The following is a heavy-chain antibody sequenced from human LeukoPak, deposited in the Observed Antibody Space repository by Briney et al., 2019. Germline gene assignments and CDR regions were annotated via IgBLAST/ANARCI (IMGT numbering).Heavy chain of an antibody. D-gene: IGHD5-24*01. V-gene: IGHV3-66*01. Sequence: GGSLRLSCAASGFTVSSNYMSWVRQVPGKGLEWVSVIYSGGSTYYADSVKGRFTISRDNSKNTLYLQMNSLRAEDTAVYYCAREHGRDGYNSLDYWGQGTLVTVSS. J-gene: IGHJ4*02. CDR3: AREHGRDGYNSLDY. CDR1: GFTVSSNY. CDR2: IYSGGST.